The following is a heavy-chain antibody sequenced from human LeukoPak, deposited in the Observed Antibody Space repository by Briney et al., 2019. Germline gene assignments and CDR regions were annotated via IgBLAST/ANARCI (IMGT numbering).Heavy chain of an antibody. D-gene: IGHD6-13*01. CDR1: GYNFNNYG. CDR3: ARDILGYTTSWYRFDY. V-gene: IGHV1-18*01. Sequence: ASVKVSCKASGYNFNNYGISWVRQAPGQGLEWMGWISGYNGNTKSAQKLQDRVTMTTDTSTNTAYMELRSPRSDDTAVYYCARDILGYTTSWYRFDYWGQGSQVTVSS. J-gene: IGHJ4*02. CDR2: ISGYNGNT.